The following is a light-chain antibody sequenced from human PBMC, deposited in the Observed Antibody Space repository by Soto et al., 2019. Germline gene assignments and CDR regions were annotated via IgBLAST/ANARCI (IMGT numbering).Light chain of an antibody. V-gene: IGLV2-11*01. CDR2: DVN. Sequence: QSVLTQPGSVSGCPGQSVTISCTGTSGDGGAYDYVSWYQQHPGKAPKVRGYDVNKGPSGVPDRFSGSRSGNTASLTISGLHADDVRDYDSISYASNNALPRVFARGTQVPVL. J-gene: IGLJ7*01. CDR3: ISYASNNALPRV. CDR1: SGDGGAYDY.